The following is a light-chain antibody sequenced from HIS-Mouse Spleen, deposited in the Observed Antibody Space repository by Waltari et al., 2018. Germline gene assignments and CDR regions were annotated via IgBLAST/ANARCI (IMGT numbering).Light chain of an antibody. Sequence: QSALTQPASVSGSPGQSITISCTGTITDVGSYNLVSWYQQPPGKAPKLMIHEGSKRPSGVSNRFCGSKSGNTASLTISGLQAEDEADYYCCSYAGSSTLVFGGGTKLTVL. CDR2: EGS. V-gene: IGLV2-23*01. CDR1: ITDVGSYNL. J-gene: IGLJ3*02. CDR3: CSYAGSSTLV.